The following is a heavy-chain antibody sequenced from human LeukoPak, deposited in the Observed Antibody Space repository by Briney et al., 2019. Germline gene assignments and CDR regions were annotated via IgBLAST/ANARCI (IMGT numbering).Heavy chain of an antibody. CDR2: ITAYNGNT. CDR1: GYIFTGYY. CDR3: ARSPTAAVVRFDF. D-gene: IGHD6-13*01. J-gene: IGHJ4*02. Sequence: ASVKVSCKASGYIFTGYYMHWVRQAPGQGLEWMGWITAYNGNTKYAQNLQGRVTMTTDTSTSTAYMDLRSLRSDDTAVYYCARSPTAAVVRFDFWGQGTLVTVSS. V-gene: IGHV1-18*04.